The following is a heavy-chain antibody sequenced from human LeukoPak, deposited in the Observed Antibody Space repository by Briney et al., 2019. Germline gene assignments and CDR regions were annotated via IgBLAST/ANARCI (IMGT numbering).Heavy chain of an antibody. Sequence: GGSLRLSCAASGFTFSSYAMSWVRQAPGKGLEWVSAISGSGGSTYYADSVKGRFTISRDNSKNTLYLQMNSLRAEDQAVYYFAKDAGFGSSSRYWFGCLGQGTM. V-gene: IGHV3-23*01. J-gene: IGHJ4*02. CDR1: GFTFSSYA. CDR2: ISGSGGST. D-gene: IGHD6-13*01. CDR3: AKDAGFGSSSRYWFGC.